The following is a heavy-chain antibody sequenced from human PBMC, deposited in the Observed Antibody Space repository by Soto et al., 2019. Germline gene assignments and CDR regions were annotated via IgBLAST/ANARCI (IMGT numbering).Heavy chain of an antibody. D-gene: IGHD6-19*01. CDR2: IIPIFGTA. J-gene: IGHJ4*02. Sequence: SVKVSCKASGGTLSSYAISWVRQAPGQGLEWMGGIIPIFGTANYAQKFQGRVTITADESTSTAYMELSSLRSEDTAVYYCARADTQWLVLDYWGQGTLVTVSS. CDR1: GGTLSSYA. CDR3: ARADTQWLVLDY. V-gene: IGHV1-69*13.